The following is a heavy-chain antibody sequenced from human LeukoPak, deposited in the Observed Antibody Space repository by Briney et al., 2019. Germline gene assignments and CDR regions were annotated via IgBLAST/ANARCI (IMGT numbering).Heavy chain of an antibody. D-gene: IGHD3-22*01. CDR1: GASISSYY. J-gene: IGHJ6*03. Sequence: SETLSLTCTVSGASISSYYWSWIRQPPGKGLELIGFIYYSGSTNYNPSLKSRVTMSVDKSKNQFSLKLSSVTAADTAVYYCTRGSIAYYYMDVWGKGTTVTISS. CDR2: IYYSGST. V-gene: IGHV4-59*01. CDR3: TRGSIAYYYMDV.